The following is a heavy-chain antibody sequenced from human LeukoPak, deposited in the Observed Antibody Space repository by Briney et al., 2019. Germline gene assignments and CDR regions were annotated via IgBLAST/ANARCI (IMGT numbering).Heavy chain of an antibody. Sequence: SGGSLRLSCAASGFTFGHYWMHWVRQAPGKGLVWVSRINSDGNTTSYADSVKGRFTVSRDNAKNTLYLQMNSLRAEDTAVYYCARDFVEFDYWGQGTLVTVSS. J-gene: IGHJ4*02. D-gene: IGHD6-6*01. CDR2: INSDGNTT. CDR3: ARDFVEFDY. V-gene: IGHV3-74*01. CDR1: GFTFGHYW.